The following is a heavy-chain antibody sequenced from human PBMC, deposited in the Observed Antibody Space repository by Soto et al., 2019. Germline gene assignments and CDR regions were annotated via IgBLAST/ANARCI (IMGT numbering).Heavy chain of an antibody. CDR3: ARNSCSSTSCRTGSIDY. Sequence: ASVKVSCKASGYTFTSYAMHWVRQAPGQRREWMGWINAGNGNTKYSQKFQGRVTITRDTSASTAYMELSSLRSEDTAVYYCARNSCSSTSCRTGSIDYWGQGXLVTVYS. D-gene: IGHD2-2*01. CDR1: GYTFTSYA. V-gene: IGHV1-3*01. CDR2: INAGNGNT. J-gene: IGHJ4*02.